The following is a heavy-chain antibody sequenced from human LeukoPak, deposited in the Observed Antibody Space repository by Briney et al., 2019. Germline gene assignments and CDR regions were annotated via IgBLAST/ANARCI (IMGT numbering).Heavy chain of an antibody. CDR1: GGSISSSSYY. J-gene: IGHJ4*02. D-gene: IGHD3-22*01. CDR3: ARDFPGSSGYGHDY. Sequence: SETLSLTCTVSGGSISSSSYYWGWIRQPPGKGLEWIGSIYYSGSTYYNPSLKSRVTISVDTSKNQFSLKLSSVTAADTAVYYCARDFPGSSGYGHDYWGQGTLVTVSS. V-gene: IGHV4-39*07. CDR2: IYYSGST.